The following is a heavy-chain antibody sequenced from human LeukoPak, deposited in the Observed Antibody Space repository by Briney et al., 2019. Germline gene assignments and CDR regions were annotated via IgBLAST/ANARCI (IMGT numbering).Heavy chain of an antibody. D-gene: IGHD5-18*01. V-gene: IGHV3-30*02. CDR1: GFTFSSYG. CDR3: ARDGSVDTAMVGTFDY. CDR2: IRYDGSNK. Sequence: PGGSLRLSCAASGFTFSSYGMHWVRQAPGKGLEWVAFIRYDGSNKYYADSVKGRFTISRGNSKNTLYLQMNSLRAEDTAVYYCARDGSVDTAMVGTFDYWGQGTLVTVSS. J-gene: IGHJ4*02.